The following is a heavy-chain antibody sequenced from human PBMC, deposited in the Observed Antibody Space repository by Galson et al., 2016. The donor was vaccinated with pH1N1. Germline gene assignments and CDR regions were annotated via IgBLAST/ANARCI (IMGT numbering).Heavy chain of an antibody. V-gene: IGHV3-7*01. CDR3: ARKGLPDV. CDR1: GFTFSSYW. CDR2: IKQDGSVK. Sequence: LRLSCAASGFTFSSYWMSWVRQAPGKGLEWVANIKQDGSVKYYVDSVKSRFTISRDNAKNSLYLQMNSLTGEDTAVYYCARKGLPDVWGQGTTVTVSS. J-gene: IGHJ6*02.